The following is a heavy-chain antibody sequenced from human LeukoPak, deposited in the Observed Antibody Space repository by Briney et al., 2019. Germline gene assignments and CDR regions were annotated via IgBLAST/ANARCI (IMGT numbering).Heavy chain of an antibody. CDR3: AREYAILNWFDP. J-gene: IGHJ5*02. CDR1: GYTFTSYG. V-gene: IGHV1-18*01. D-gene: IGHD2-8*01. Sequence: ASVTVSCKASGYTFTSYGISWVRQAPGQGLEWMGWISAYNGNTNYAQKLQGRVTMTTDTSTSTAYMELRSLRSDDTAVYYCAREYAILNWFDPWGQGTLVTVSS. CDR2: ISAYNGNT.